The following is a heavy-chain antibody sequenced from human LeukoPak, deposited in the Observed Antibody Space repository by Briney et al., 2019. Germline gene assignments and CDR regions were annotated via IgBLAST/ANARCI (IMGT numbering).Heavy chain of an antibody. CDR3: ARDIATTGWYTFDY. J-gene: IGHJ4*02. CDR2: TYYRSKWCP. CDR1: GDSVSGTNGA. D-gene: IGHD6-19*01. Sequence: SQTLSLTCAISGDSVSGTNGAWNWLRQSPSRGLEWLGRTYYRSKWCPEYAVSVKGRITISPDTSNNQFSLQLSSVTPDDTAVYYCARDIATTGWYTFDYWGQGTPVTVSA. V-gene: IGHV6-1*01.